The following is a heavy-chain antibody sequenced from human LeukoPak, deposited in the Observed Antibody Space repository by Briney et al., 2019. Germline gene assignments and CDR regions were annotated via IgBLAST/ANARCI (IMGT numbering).Heavy chain of an antibody. D-gene: IGHD1-26*01. CDR3: ARVLGASTFDY. CDR2: INHSGST. CDR1: GGSFSSGSYY. V-gene: IGHV4-61*01. J-gene: IGHJ4*02. Sequence: SETLSLTCTVSGGSFSSGSYYWSWIRQPPGKGLEWIGEINHSGSTNYNPSLKSRVTISVDTSKNQFSLKLSSVTAADTAVYYCARVLGASTFDYWGQGTLVTVSS.